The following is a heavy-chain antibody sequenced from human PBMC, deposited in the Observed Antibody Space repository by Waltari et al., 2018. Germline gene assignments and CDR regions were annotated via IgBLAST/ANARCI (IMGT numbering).Heavy chain of an antibody. CDR1: DDSISSGDYY. V-gene: IGHV4-39*01. Sequence: QLQLQESGPGLLKPSGTLSPTCTVSDDSISSGDYYCGWIRQSPGKGPEWIGSVYYSGSTSYNTSLKRRVTISVDTSKKQFSLKLSSVTAADTAVYYCARSLHIFRAAAGMFDYWGQGTLVTVSS. D-gene: IGHD6-13*01. CDR2: VYYSGST. J-gene: IGHJ4*02. CDR3: ARSLHIFRAAAGMFDY.